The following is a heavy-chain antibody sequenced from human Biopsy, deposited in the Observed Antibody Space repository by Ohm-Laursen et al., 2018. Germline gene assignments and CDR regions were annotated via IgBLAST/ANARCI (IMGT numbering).Heavy chain of an antibody. CDR2: IRPLNGDT. D-gene: IGHD3-16*02. CDR1: GYNFISYS. V-gene: IGHV1-18*01. CDR3: VRGEVTFGELIVSLDS. J-gene: IGHJ4*02. Sequence: ASVKVSCKTSGYNFISYSINWVRQAPGQGLEWMGWIRPLNGDTKYGQKFQDRVTMTTDTSTSTVYMELTSLRSDDTAVYYCVRGEVTFGELIVSLDSWGQGTLVTVSS.